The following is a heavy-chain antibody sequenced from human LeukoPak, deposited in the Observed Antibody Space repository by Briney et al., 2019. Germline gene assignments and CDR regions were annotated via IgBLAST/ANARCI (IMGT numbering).Heavy chain of an antibody. V-gene: IGHV3-21*01. D-gene: IGHD2-15*01. CDR3: AREGGGSLGDAFDI. J-gene: IGHJ3*02. Sequence: PGGSLRLSWAASGFTFSSHSIKWVRRAPGEGLGGVSSIGCCCPYHAASVKGRFTISRDNAKNSLYLQMNSLRAEDTALYYCAREGGGSLGDAFDIWGQGTMVTVSS. CDR1: GFTFSSHS. CDR2: IGCCCPY.